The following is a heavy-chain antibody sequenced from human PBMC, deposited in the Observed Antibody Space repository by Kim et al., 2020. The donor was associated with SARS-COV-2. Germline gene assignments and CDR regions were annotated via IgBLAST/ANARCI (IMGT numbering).Heavy chain of an antibody. CDR2: RT. CDR3: ARVLSLVVWDH. Sequence: RTAYAREWQGRVTVTTDTSTSTGYMNLGSLRSEDTAVYYCARVLSLVVWDHWGQGTLVTVSA. V-gene: IGHV1-46*04. J-gene: IGHJ4*02. D-gene: IGHD2-15*01.